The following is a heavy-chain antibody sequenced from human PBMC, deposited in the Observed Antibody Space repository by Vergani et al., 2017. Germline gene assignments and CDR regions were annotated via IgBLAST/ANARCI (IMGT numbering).Heavy chain of an antibody. V-gene: IGHV4-34*01. Sequence: QVQLQQWGAGLLKPSETLSLTCAVYGGSFSGYYWSWIRQPPGKGLEWIGEINHSGSTNYNPSLKSRVTISVDTSKNQFSLKLSTVTAADPAVYYCARVAHVSSGPTFDYWGQGTLVTVSS. D-gene: IGHD3-22*01. J-gene: IGHJ4*02. CDR1: GGSFSGYY. CDR2: INHSGST. CDR3: ARVAHVSSGPTFDY.